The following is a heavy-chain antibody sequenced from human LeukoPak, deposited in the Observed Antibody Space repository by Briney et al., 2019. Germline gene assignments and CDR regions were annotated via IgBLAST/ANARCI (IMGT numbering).Heavy chain of an antibody. Sequence: PSETLSLTCTVSGYSISSGYYWGWIRQPPGKGLEWIGSIYHSGSTNYNPSLKSRVTISVDTSKNQFSLKLSSVTAADTAVYYCARDVGDSSGYYYGGFDYWGQGTLVTVSS. V-gene: IGHV4-38-2*02. CDR1: GYSISSGYY. CDR2: IYHSGST. D-gene: IGHD3-22*01. J-gene: IGHJ4*02. CDR3: ARDVGDSSGYYYGGFDY.